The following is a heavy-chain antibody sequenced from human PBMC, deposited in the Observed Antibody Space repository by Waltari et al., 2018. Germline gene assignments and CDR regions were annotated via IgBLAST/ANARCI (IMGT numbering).Heavy chain of an antibody. V-gene: IGHV3-9*03. CDR3: AKGRVSKVRGSFDY. D-gene: IGHD3-10*01. J-gene: IGHJ4*02. CDR2: ISWNSGSI. CDR1: GFTFDDYA. Sequence: EVQLVESGGGLVQPGRSLRLSCAASGFTFDDYAMHWVRQAPGKGLEWVSGISWNSGSIGYADSVKGRFTISRDNAKNSLYLQMNSLRAEDMALYYCAKGRVSKVRGSFDYWGQGTLVTVSS.